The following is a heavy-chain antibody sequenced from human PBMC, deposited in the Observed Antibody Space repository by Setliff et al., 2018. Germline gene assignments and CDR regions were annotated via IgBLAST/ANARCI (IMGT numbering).Heavy chain of an antibody. CDR3: ARHYGRYYVPGTFDS. J-gene: IGHJ4*02. Sequence: GASVKVSCKASGDSFRSYQIIWVRQAPGQGLELMGGIIPAFKTANYAANFNDRLSITADESTSTAYMELSNLRSDDTAIYFCARHYGRYYVPGTFDSWGQGTLVTVSS. V-gene: IGHV1-69*13. CDR2: IIPAFKTA. D-gene: IGHD3-22*01. CDR1: GDSFRSYQ.